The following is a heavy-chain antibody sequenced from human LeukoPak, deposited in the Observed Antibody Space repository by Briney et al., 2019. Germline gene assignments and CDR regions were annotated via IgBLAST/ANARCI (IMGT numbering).Heavy chain of an antibody. V-gene: IGHV3-48*01. Sequence: GGSLRLSCAASGFTFSSYSMNWVRQAPGKGLEWVSYISSSSSTIYYGDSVKGRFTISRDNAKNSLYLQMNSLRAEDTAVYYCASEGIHSGSYGFTDYWGQGTLVTVSS. J-gene: IGHJ4*02. CDR1: GFTFSSYS. CDR3: ASEGIHSGSYGFTDY. D-gene: IGHD1-26*01. CDR2: ISSSSSTI.